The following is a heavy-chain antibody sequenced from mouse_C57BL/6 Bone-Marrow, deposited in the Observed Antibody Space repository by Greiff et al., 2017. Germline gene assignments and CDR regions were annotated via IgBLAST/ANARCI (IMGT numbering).Heavy chain of an antibody. Sequence: VQLQQPGAELVMPGASVKLSCKASGYTFTSYWMHWVKQRPGQGLEWIGEIDPSDSYTNYNQKFKGKSTLTVDKSSSTAYMQLSSLTSEDSAVYYCARRRYYRAMDYWGQGTSVTVSS. CDR2: IDPSDSYT. J-gene: IGHJ4*01. CDR1: GYTFTSYW. D-gene: IGHD2-3*01. CDR3: ARRRYYRAMDY. V-gene: IGHV1-69*01.